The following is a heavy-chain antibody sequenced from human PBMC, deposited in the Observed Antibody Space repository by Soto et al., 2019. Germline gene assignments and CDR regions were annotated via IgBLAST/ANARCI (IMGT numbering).Heavy chain of an antibody. CDR1: GLTFSRSW. J-gene: IGHJ4*02. D-gene: IGHD4-17*01. CDR3: VQNSGDYVY. Sequence: EVQLVESGGGLVQPGGSLRLSCASSGLTFSRSWMHWVRQVPGKGLVWVSRIYVDGSGTTYADSVKGRFTISRDNAKNTLYLQMNSLRAEDTAVYYCVQNSGDYVYWGQGTLVSVSS. V-gene: IGHV3-74*01. CDR2: IYVDGSGT.